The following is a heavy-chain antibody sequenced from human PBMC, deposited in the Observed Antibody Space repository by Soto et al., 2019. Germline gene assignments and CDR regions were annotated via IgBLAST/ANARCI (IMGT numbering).Heavy chain of an antibody. V-gene: IGHV4-31*03. J-gene: IGHJ4*02. Sequence: SETLSLTCTVSGGSLRDYGHFWTWIRQRPGSGLEWIGYTSYTGVTYYSPSLQSRISISVDTSKNQFSLTLNSVTAADTAVYYCAKNLPRTGRFDYWGQGTVVTVSS. CDR1: GGSLRDYGHF. CDR2: TSYTGVT. CDR3: AKNLPRTGRFDY.